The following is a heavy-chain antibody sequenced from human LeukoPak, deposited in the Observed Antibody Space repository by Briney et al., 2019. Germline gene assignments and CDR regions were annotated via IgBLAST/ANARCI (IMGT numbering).Heavy chain of an antibody. CDR3: ARWQYWDTGGYFDY. CDR2: IYYSGNT. J-gene: IGHJ4*02. CDR1: GGSISGGAYY. V-gene: IGHV4-31*03. Sequence: SQTLSLTCTVSGGSISGGAYYWSWIRQHPGKGLGWIAHIYYSGNTYYNPSLKSRVTISVDTSKNQFSLKLSSVTAADTAVYYCARWQYWDTGGYFDYWGQGTLVTVSS. D-gene: IGHD2-8*02.